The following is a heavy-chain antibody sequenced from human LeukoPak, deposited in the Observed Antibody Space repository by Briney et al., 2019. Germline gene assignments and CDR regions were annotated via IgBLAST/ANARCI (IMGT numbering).Heavy chain of an antibody. J-gene: IGHJ4*02. CDR1: GGSISSSSYY. D-gene: IGHD1-14*01. CDR2: IYYSGST. Sequence: SETLSLTCTVSGGSISSSSYYWGWLRQPPGTGLEWIGSIYYSGSTYYNPSLKSRVTISVDTSKNQFSLKLSSVTAADTAVYYCARTGRYTGKTSAFDYWGQGTLVTVSS. V-gene: IGHV4-39*01. CDR3: ARTGRYTGKTSAFDY.